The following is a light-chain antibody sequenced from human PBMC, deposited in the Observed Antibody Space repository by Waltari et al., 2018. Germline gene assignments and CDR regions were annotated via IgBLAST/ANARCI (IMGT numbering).Light chain of an antibody. CDR1: QNVNNN. CDR3: HQYNNWPPS. Sequence: IVMTQSPATLSVSPGERATLSCRASQNVNNNLAWYQQKPGQAPRLLMYAASTRATGGPARFSGSGSGTEFSLTISSLQSEDFAAYYCHQYNNWPPSFGQGTKLEIK. V-gene: IGKV3-15*01. CDR2: AAS. J-gene: IGKJ2*01.